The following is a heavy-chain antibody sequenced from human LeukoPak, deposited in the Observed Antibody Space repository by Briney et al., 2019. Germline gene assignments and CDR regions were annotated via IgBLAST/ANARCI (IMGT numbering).Heavy chain of an antibody. CDR1: GFTFGKYW. CDR2: ISGSGGST. V-gene: IGHV3-23*01. Sequence: GGSLRLSCVASGFTFGKYWMSWVRQAPGKGLEWVSAISGSGGSTYYADSVKGRFTISRDNSKNTLYLQMNSLRAEDTAVYYCAKGPTSNYYDSSGMAYYISHAFDIWGQGTMVTVSS. D-gene: IGHD3-22*01. CDR3: AKGPTSNYYDSSGMAYYISHAFDI. J-gene: IGHJ3*02.